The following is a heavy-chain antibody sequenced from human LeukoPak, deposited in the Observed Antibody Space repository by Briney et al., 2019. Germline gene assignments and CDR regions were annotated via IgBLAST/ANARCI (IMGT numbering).Heavy chain of an antibody. V-gene: IGHV4-34*01. Sequence: PSETLSLTCAVYGGSFSGYYWSWIRQPPGKGLEWIGEINHSGSTNYNPSLKSRVTMSVDTSKNQFSLKLSSVTAADTAVYYCARSLDYSGYWYFDLWGRGTLVTVSS. CDR3: ARSLDYSGYWYFDL. J-gene: IGHJ2*01. D-gene: IGHD3-10*01. CDR1: GGSFSGYY. CDR2: INHSGST.